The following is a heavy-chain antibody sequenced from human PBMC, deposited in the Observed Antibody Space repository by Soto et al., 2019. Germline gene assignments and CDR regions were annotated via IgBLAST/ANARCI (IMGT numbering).Heavy chain of an antibody. CDR3: ASGGGWLQNSNLRGLYFDY. J-gene: IGHJ4*02. CDR1: GGSIRGSY. D-gene: IGHD6-19*01. V-gene: IGHV4-59*01. Sequence: SETLSLTCSVSGGSIRGSYCSWIRQPPEKGLEWIASISYTGSATHNPSLKSRVSVSVHTTENQCSLKLTSVTAADTATYYCASGGGWLQNSNLRGLYFDYWGQGALVTVSS. CDR2: ISYTGSA.